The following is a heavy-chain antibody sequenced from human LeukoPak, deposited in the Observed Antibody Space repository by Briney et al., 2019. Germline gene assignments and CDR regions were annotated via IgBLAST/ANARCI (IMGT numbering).Heavy chain of an antibody. J-gene: IGHJ4*02. V-gene: IGHV3-48*01. D-gene: IGHD1-26*01. CDR1: AFTFSDYS. Sequence: GGSLRLSCAASAFTFSDYSMNWVRQAPGKGLEWISYISGRSSTIYYADSVRGRFTISRDNAKNSMYLQMNSLRAEDTAVYYCASDRLTSGSYFFDYWGQGTLVTVSS. CDR2: ISGRSSTI. CDR3: ASDRLTSGSYFFDY.